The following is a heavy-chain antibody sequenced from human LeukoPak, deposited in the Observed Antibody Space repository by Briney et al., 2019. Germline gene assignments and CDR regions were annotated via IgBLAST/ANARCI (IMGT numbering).Heavy chain of an antibody. Sequence: GESLRLSCVASGFTFDTFAMSWVRQAPGKGLEWVSGIGNTETYYVDSVKGRFTISRDNSKSTIYLHMNNLRAEDTALYYCARDGQAFNSNWDYFEYWGQGTPVTVSS. CDR1: GFTFDTFA. CDR2: IGNTET. V-gene: IGHV3-23*01. J-gene: IGHJ4*02. CDR3: ARDGQAFNSNWDYFEY. D-gene: IGHD7-27*01.